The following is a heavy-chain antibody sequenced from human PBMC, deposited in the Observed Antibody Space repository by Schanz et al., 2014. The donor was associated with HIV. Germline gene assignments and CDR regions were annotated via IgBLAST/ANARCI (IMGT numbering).Heavy chain of an antibody. CDR3: ARDSGPGSY. V-gene: IGHV3-7*01. Sequence: EVQLVESGGCLVQPGGSLRLSCAASGFTFSRYWMSWVRQAPGKGLEWVANIKQDGSEKHYVASVKGRFTISRDNPKNTLYLQMSSVMDDGTGVYYCARDSGPGSYWGQGTLVTVSS. CDR2: IKQDGSEK. D-gene: IGHD3-10*01. J-gene: IGHJ4*02. CDR1: GFTFSRYW.